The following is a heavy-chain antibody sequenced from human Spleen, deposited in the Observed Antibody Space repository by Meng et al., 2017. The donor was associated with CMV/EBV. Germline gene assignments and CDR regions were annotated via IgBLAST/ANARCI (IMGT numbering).Heavy chain of an antibody. CDR2: IHSSGYT. Sequence: SETLSLTCTVSGGSISNYYWNWIRQPPGKGLECIGSIHSSGYTYSNPSLKSRVAFSLDTSKNQFSLKLSSVTAADTAVYYCARDYKFDIRPFDYWGQGTLVTVSS. CDR1: GGSISNYY. V-gene: IGHV4-59*04. D-gene: IGHD3-10*01. J-gene: IGHJ4*02. CDR3: ARDYKFDIRPFDY.